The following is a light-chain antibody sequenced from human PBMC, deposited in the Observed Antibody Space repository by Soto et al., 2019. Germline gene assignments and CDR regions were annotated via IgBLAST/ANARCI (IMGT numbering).Light chain of an antibody. J-gene: IGKJ1*01. CDR3: QQSYSTLWT. Sequence: EIVLTQSPGTRSLSPGERATLSCRASQSVSYYLAWYQQKPGQAPRLLIYDASSRATGVPDRFSGSGSGTDFTLTISSLQPEDFATYYCQQSYSTLWTFGQGTKVDIK. V-gene: IGKV3D-20*02. CDR2: DAS. CDR1: QSVSYY.